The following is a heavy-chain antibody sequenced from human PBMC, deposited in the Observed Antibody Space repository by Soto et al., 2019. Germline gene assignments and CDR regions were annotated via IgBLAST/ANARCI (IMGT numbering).Heavy chain of an antibody. Sequence: QVQLVQSGTEVKKPGASVKVSCKASGGTFSRSGFHWVRQAPRQGLEWMGMIVPSVDTTNYAQNVQARVTISADQFTSTGNMELRSLRAEDTAVYYCARCPQPPDTADPYAVDVWGQGTRVIVSS. V-gene: IGHV1-69*18. J-gene: IGHJ6*02. CDR1: GGTFSRSG. CDR3: ARCPQPPDTADPYAVDV. CDR2: IVPSVDTT. D-gene: IGHD5-18*01.